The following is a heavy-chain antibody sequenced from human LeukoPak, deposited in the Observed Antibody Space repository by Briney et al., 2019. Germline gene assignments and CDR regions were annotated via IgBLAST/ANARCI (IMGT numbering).Heavy chain of an antibody. D-gene: IGHD3-22*01. CDR1: GYTFTSYG. CDR2: ISAYNGNT. V-gene: IGHV1-18*01. CDR3: ARFYYDSSGYYSGGDY. J-gene: IGHJ4*02. Sequence: GASVKVSCKASGYTFTSYGISWVRQAPGQGLEWMGWISAYNGNTNYAQKLQGRVTMTTDTSTSTAYMELRSLRSDDTAVYYCARFYYDSSGYYSGGDYWGQGTLVTVSP.